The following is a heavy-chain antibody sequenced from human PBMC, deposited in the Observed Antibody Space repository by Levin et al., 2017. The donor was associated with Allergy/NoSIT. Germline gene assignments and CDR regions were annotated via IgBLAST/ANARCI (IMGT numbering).Heavy chain of an antibody. J-gene: IGHJ4*02. D-gene: IGHD6-19*01. Sequence: GESLKISCAASGFTFSSYAMHWVRQAPGKGLEWVAVISYDGSNKYYADSVKGRFTISRDNSKNTLYLQMNSLRAEDTAVYYCARDAYSSSYFDYWGQGTLVTVSS. V-gene: IGHV3-30-3*01. CDR1: GFTFSSYA. CDR2: ISYDGSNK. CDR3: ARDAYSSSYFDY.